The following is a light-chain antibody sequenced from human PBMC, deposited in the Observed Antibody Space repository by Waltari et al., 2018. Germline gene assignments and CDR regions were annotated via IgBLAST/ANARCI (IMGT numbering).Light chain of an antibody. J-gene: IGLJ7*01. CDR1: RSNIGDNY. Sequence: QSVLTQPPSASGTPGQRVTIPCSGSRSNIGDNYVYWDQQSPGAAPKLLILRSNERHSGVPDRISGSKSGASASLAISGLRSEDEASYYCASWDDSLSGVVFGGGTHLTVL. CDR3: ASWDDSLSGVV. V-gene: IGLV1-47*01. CDR2: RSN.